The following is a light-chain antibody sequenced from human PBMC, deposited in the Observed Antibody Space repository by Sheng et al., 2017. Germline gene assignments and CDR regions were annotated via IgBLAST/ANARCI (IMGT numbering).Light chain of an antibody. Sequence: DIQMTQSPSSLSASVGDRVTITCRASQSISSYLNWYQQKPGKAPNLLIYAASSLQSGVPSRFSGSGSGTDFTLTISSLQPEDFATYYCQQSYSTVTFGGGTKVEI. V-gene: IGKV1-39*01. CDR3: QQSYSTVT. CDR1: QSISSY. CDR2: AAS. J-gene: IGKJ4*01.